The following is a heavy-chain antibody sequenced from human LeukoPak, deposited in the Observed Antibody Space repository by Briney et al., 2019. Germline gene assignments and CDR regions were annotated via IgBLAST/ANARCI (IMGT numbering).Heavy chain of an antibody. CDR2: VSYSGST. CDR3: ARGNAN. CDR1: GGSISSYY. Sequence: SETLSLTCTVSGGSISSYYWSWIRQPPGKGLEWIGYVSYSGSTNYNPSLKSRVTISVDTSKNLFFLKLTSVTAADTALYYCARGNANWGQGTLVTVSS. V-gene: IGHV4-59*01. J-gene: IGHJ4*02.